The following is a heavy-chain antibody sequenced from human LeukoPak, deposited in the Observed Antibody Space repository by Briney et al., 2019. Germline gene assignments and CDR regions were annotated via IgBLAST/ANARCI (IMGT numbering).Heavy chain of an antibody. J-gene: IGHJ4*02. CDR1: GYSFTSYW. Sequence: GESLKISCKGSGYSFTSYWIGWVRQMPGKGLEWMGIIYPGDSDSRYSPSFQGQVTISADKSISTAYLQWSSLKASDTAMYYCARFLSGPGIAAAVPYYFDYWGQGTLVTVSS. CDR2: IYPGDSDS. V-gene: IGHV5-51*01. CDR3: ARFLSGPGIAAAVPYYFDY. D-gene: IGHD6-13*01.